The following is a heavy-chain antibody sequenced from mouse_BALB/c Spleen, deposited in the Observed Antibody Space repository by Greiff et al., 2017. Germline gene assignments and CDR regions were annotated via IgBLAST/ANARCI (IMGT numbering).Heavy chain of an antibody. Sequence: DVMLVESGGGLVQPGGSLRLSCATSGFTFTDYYMSWVRQPPGKALEWLGFIRNKANGYTTEYSASVKGRFTISRDNSQSILYLQMNTLRAEDSATYYCASDGYYSSWFAYWGQGTLVTVSA. J-gene: IGHJ3*01. CDR1: GFTFTDYY. CDR2: IRNKANGYTT. V-gene: IGHV7-3*02. D-gene: IGHD2-3*01. CDR3: ASDGYYSSWFAY.